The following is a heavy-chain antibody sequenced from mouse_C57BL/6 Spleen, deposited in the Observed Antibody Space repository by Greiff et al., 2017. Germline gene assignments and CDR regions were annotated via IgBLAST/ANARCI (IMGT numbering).Heavy chain of an antibody. V-gene: IGHV1-69*01. J-gene: IGHJ3*01. D-gene: IGHD1-1*01. CDR2: IDPSDSYT. Sequence: MPGQGLEWIGEIDPSDSYTNYNQKFKGKSTLTVDKSSSTAYMQLSSLTSEDSAVYYCARTLYYGSPFAYWGQGTLVTVSA. CDR3: ARTLYYGSPFAY.